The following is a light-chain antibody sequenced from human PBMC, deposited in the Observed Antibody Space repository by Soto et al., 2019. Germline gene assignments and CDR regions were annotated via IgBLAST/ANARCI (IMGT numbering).Light chain of an antibody. V-gene: IGKV3-20*01. CDR3: QQYGNSPWT. CDR2: AAP. CDR1: QSVHNNY. J-gene: IGKJ1*01. Sequence: IVLPQSPGTLSLSPGERATLSCRASQSVHNNYLAWYQQKPGQAPRLLISAAPSRATDIPDIPDRFSGSGSGTDFTLTISRLEPEDFAVYYCQQYGNSPWTFGQGTKVEIK.